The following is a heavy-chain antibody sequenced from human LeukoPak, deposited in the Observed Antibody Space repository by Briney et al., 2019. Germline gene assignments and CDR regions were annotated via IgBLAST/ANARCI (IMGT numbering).Heavy chain of an antibody. V-gene: IGHV3-33*01. CDR1: GFTFSTYG. CDR2: IWYDGSNT. J-gene: IGHJ6*02. D-gene: IGHD3-16*01. Sequence: GRSLRLSCAASGFTFSTYGMHWVRQAPGKGLDWVALIWYDGSNTYYADSVKGRFTISRDNSKNTLYLQMNSLRVEDTAVYYCARDGGMIRFGGQDVWGQGTTVTVS. CDR3: ARDGGMIRFGGQDV.